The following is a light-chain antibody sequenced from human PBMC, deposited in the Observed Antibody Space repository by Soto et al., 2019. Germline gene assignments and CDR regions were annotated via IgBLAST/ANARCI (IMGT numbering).Light chain of an antibody. J-gene: IGKJ1*01. Sequence: EIVLTQSPGTLSLSPGXRATLSCRASQSVNSNFLAWFQQKPGQAPRLLIYATSSRATDIPDRFSGSGSGTDFTLTISRLEPEDFAVYYCQQYDRSPWTFGQGTKVEIK. CDR3: QQYDRSPWT. CDR2: ATS. CDR1: QSVNSNF. V-gene: IGKV3-20*01.